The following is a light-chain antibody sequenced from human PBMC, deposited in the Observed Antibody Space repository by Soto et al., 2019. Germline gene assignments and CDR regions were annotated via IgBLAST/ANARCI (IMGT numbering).Light chain of an antibody. J-gene: IGKJ1*01. CDR3: TQSYSTPGT. V-gene: IGKV1-39*01. CDR1: QSISSY. CDR2: AAS. Sequence: DIQMTQSPSSLSASVGDRVTITCRASQSISSYLNWYQQKPGKAPKLLIYAASSLQSGVPSRFSGSGSGTDFTLTISSLRPEDFATYYCTQSYSTPGTFGQGTKVEIK.